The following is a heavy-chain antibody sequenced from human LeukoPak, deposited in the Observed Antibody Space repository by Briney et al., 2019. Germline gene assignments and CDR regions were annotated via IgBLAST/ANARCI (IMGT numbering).Heavy chain of an antibody. J-gene: IGHJ3*02. CDR2: ISYDGSNK. Sequence: GRSLRLSCAASGFTFSSYGMHWVRQAPGKGLEWVAVISYDGSNKYYADSVKGRFTISRDNSKNALYLQMSSLRAEDTAVYYCAKDYYYDSSGQTDAFDIWGQGTMVTVSS. D-gene: IGHD3-22*01. V-gene: IGHV3-30*18. CDR3: AKDYYYDSSGQTDAFDI. CDR1: GFTFSSYG.